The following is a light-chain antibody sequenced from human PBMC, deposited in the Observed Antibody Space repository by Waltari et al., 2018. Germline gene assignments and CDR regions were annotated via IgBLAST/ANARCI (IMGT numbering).Light chain of an antibody. Sequence: DIVMTQSPLSLSVTPGEPASISCRSSQSLLHSDGYNSLDWYLQKPGQSPQLLIYMASNRPAGGPDRFSGSGSGTDFTLKISGVEAEDVGVYYCMQARQTPTFGQGTKVEIK. V-gene: IGKV2-28*01. J-gene: IGKJ1*01. CDR2: MAS. CDR3: MQARQTPT. CDR1: QSLLHSDGYNS.